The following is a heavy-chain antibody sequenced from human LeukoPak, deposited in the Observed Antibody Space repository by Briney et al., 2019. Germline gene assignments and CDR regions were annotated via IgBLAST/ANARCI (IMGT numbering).Heavy chain of an antibody. CDR2: ISSGGDIM. CDR1: GLRFSDYY. Sequence: PGGSLRLSCAASGLRFSDYYVSWIRQAPGKGLQWVSYISSGGDIMHYADSVKGRFTSSRDNAKNSGYLEMNSLGAEDTAVYYCATNLIGAGEYFQQWGQGTLSPSPQ. CDR3: ATNLIGAGEYFQQ. J-gene: IGHJ1*01. D-gene: IGHD2/OR15-2a*01. V-gene: IGHV3-11*01.